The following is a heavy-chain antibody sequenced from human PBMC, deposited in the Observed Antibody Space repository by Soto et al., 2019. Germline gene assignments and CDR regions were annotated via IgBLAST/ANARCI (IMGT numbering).Heavy chain of an antibody. J-gene: IGHJ4*02. CDR1: GFTFDDYA. V-gene: IGHV3-9*01. CDR2: IRWNSGSI. CDR3: AKDIYGDYESRGSSYFDY. D-gene: IGHD4-17*01. Sequence: EVQLVESGGGLVQPGRSLRLSCAASGFTFDDYAMHWVRQAPGKGLEWVSGIRWNSGSIGYADSVKGRFTISRDNAKNSLYLQMNSLRAEDTALYYCAKDIYGDYESRGSSYFDYWGQGTLVTVSS.